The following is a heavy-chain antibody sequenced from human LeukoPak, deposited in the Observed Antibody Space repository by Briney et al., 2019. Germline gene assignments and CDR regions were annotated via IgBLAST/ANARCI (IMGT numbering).Heavy chain of an antibody. CDR2: IKKDGNEK. V-gene: IGHV3-7*01. CDR3: ARVLTPPEYYYYGMDV. CDR1: GFTFSKNW. Sequence: GGSLRLSCVAYGFTFSKNWMTWVRQAPGKGLEWVANIKKDGNEKYYVDSIKGRFTVSRDNAKNSLYLQMNSLRVEDTAVYYCARVLTPPEYYYYGMDVWGQGTTVTVSS. J-gene: IGHJ6*02. D-gene: IGHD2-8*01.